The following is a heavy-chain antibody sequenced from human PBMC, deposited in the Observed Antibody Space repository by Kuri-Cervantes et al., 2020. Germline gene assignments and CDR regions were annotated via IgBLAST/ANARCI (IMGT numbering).Heavy chain of an antibody. J-gene: IGHJ4*02. V-gene: IGHV1-18*01. CDR2: IIGYTANA. CDR3: ARAYSSDWDYDY. CDR1: GYTFTSYG. Sequence: ASVKVSCKASGYTFTSYGISWVRRAPGQGLEWMGWIIGYTANAKYAPKFQGRVTMTTDTSTSTAYMELRSLRSDDTAVYYCARAYSSDWDYDYWGQGTPVTVSS. D-gene: IGHD6-19*01.